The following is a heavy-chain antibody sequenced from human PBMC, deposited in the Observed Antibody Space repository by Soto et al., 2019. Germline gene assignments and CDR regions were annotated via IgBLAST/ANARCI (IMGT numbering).Heavy chain of an antibody. CDR2: IIPIFGTA. V-gene: IGHV1-69*13. J-gene: IGHJ3*02. Sequence: SVKVSCKASGGTFSSYAISWVRQAPGQGLEWMGGIIPIFGTANYAQKFQGRVTITADESTSTAYMELSSLRSEDTAVYYCARGAYDSYLTPAWDAFDIWGQGTMVTVSS. CDR3: ARGAYDSYLTPAWDAFDI. CDR1: GGTFSSYA. D-gene: IGHD3-22*01.